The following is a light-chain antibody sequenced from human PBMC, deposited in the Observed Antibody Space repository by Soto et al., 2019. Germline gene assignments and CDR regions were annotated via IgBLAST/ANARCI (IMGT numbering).Light chain of an antibody. CDR2: ETS. Sequence: DIQMTQSPSTLSASVGDRVTITCRASQNIGSWLAWYQQKPGKAPKRLIYETSGLESGVPSRFSGSGSGTELTITISSLQPDDFATYYCQQYNSYPRTFGQGTKVDIK. CDR1: QNIGSW. J-gene: IGKJ1*01. CDR3: QQYNSYPRT. V-gene: IGKV1-5*03.